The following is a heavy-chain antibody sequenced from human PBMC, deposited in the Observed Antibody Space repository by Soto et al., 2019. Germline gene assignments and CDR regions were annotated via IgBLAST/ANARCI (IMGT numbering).Heavy chain of an antibody. CDR2: IYHSGST. CDR1: GGSIDSYY. D-gene: IGHD5-18*01. V-gene: IGHV4-59*01. J-gene: IGHJ4*02. CDR3: ATNLDTATGYDY. Sequence: SETLSLTCTVSGGSIDSYYWSWIRQRPGKGLEWIGYIYHSGSTDYNPSLNSRVTISVATSKKQFSLNLTSVTAADTAVYYCATNLDTATGYDYWGQGALVTVAS.